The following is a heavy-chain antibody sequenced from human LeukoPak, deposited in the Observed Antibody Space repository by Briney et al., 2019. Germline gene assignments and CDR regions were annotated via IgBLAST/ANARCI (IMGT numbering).Heavy chain of an antibody. J-gene: IGHJ4*02. Sequence: GGSLRLSCEASGFTFSNYAMTWVRKTPGKGLEWVSGISGNSGNVQYADSVRGRFTISRDNAKNSLYLQMNSLRAVDTAIYYCGRCIPPSLIVSDCWGQGTLVTVS. D-gene: IGHD2-21*01. CDR1: GFTFSNYA. CDR3: GRCIPPSLIVSDC. CDR2: ISGNSGNV. V-gene: IGHV3-21*01.